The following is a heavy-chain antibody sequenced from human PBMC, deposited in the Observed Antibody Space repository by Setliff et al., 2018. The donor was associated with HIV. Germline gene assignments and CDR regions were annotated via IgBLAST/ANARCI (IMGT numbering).Heavy chain of an antibody. Sequence: SETLSLTCTVSGGSISSYYWSWIRQPAGKGLEWIGHISTSGRTNYNPSLMSRLTISVDTSKNQFSLRLSSVTAADTAVYYCARSGSSSPYYFDYWGQGTLVTVSS. D-gene: IGHD6-6*01. CDR2: ISTSGRT. J-gene: IGHJ4*02. CDR3: ARSGSSSPYYFDY. CDR1: GGSISSYY. V-gene: IGHV4-4*07.